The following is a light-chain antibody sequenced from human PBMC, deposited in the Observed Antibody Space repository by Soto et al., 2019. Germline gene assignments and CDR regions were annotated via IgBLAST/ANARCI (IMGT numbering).Light chain of an antibody. J-gene: IGKJ4*01. CDR2: AAS. CDR3: QQSNSFPLT. CDR1: QGISSR. Sequence: IQITQSPSSVSASVGDRVTITCRASQGISSRLAWYQQKPGKAPNLLIYAASSLQSGVPSRFSGSGSETDFTLTIGSLQPEDFATYYCQQSNSFPLTFGGGTKVDIK. V-gene: IGKV1-12*01.